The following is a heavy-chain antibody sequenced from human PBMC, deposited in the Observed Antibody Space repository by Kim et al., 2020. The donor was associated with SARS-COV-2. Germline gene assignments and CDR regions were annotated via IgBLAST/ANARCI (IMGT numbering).Heavy chain of an antibody. CDR1: GFTFSTYA. Sequence: GGSLRLSCSASGFTFSTYAMYWVHQAPGKGLEYVSSISRSGRTIDYADSMKGRSTISRDNSKNMLYLQVSSLRPEDTAVYYCVKEVMPTSGTNYFDYWG. CDR2: ISRSGRTI. D-gene: IGHD2-8*01. J-gene: IGHJ4*01. V-gene: IGHV3-64D*09. CDR3: VKEVMPTSGTNYFDY.